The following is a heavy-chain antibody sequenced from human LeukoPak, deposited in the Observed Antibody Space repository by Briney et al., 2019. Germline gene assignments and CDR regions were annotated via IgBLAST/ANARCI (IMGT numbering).Heavy chain of an antibody. D-gene: IGHD2-2*01. CDR2: IYYSGST. CDR1: GGSISSYY. CDR3: ARLSYCSSTSCKYNWFDP. Sequence: SETLSLTCTVSGGSISSYYWSWIRQPPGKGLEWIGYIYYSGSTNYNPSLKSRVTISVDTSKNQFSLKLSSVTAADTAVYYCARLSYCSSTSCKYNWFDPWGQGTLVTVSS. J-gene: IGHJ5*02. V-gene: IGHV4-59*01.